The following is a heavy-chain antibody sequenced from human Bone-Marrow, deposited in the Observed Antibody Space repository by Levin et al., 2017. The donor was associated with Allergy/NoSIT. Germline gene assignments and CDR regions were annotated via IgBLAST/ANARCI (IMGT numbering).Heavy chain of an antibody. Sequence: SETLSLTCAVYGGSFSGYHLSWIRQSPGKGLEWIGEINQSGSTYYNPSLQSRVIISVDTSKNQFSLKLSSVTAADTAMYYCATTYNWNVPYCYYGMDVWGPGTTVTVSS. V-gene: IGHV4-34*01. CDR3: ATTYNWNVPYCYYGMDV. CDR1: GGSFSGYH. J-gene: IGHJ6*02. CDR2: INQSGST. D-gene: IGHD1-1*01.